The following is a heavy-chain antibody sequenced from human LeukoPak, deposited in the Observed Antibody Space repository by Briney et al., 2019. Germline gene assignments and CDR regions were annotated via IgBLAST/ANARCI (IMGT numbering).Heavy chain of an antibody. CDR1: GFTFSSYS. CDR3: AKDRSIGTYYTFDH. CDR2: ISSSSSYI. J-gene: IGHJ4*02. V-gene: IGHV3-21*04. D-gene: IGHD1-26*01. Sequence: GGSLRLSCAASGFTFSSYSMNWVRQAPGKGLEWVSSISSSSSYIYYADSVKGRFTISRDNAKNSLYLQMSSLTAADTAVYYCAKDRSIGTYYTFDHWGQGTLVTVSS.